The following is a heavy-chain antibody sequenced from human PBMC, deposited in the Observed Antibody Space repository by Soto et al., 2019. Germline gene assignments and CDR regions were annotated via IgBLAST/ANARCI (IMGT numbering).Heavy chain of an antibody. CDR3: ARVGLIGLIDY. CDR1: GFTFSSYA. J-gene: IGHJ4*02. CDR2: ISYDGSNK. V-gene: IGHV3-30-3*01. Sequence: PGGSLRLSCAASGFTFSSYAMHWVRQAPGKGLEWVAVISYDGSNKYYADSVKGRFTISRDNSKNTLYLQMNSLRAEDTAVYYCARVGLIGLIDYWGQGTLVTVSS. D-gene: IGHD2-8*01.